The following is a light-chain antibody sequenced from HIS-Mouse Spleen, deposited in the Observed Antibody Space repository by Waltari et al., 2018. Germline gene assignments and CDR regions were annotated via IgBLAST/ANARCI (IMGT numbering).Light chain of an antibody. Sequence: QSALTQPRSVSGSPGQSVTISCTGTSSAVGGYNYVSWYQQHPGKAPKLMIDDVSKRPAGVPDRFSGSKPGNAASLTISGLQAEDEADYYCCSYAGSYTGVFGTGTKVTVL. V-gene: IGLV2-11*01. J-gene: IGLJ1*01. CDR3: CSYAGSYTGV. CDR1: SSAVGGYNY. CDR2: DVS.